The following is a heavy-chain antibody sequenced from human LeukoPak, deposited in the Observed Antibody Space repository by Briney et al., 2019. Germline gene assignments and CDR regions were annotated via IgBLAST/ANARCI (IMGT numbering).Heavy chain of an antibody. CDR3: AGHSRVVVGTTCAFDI. V-gene: IGHV4-38-2*01. Sequence: SETLSLTCAVSDYSISSDNYWSWIRQAPGKGLEWIGSMHHSGSFYYNPSLWSRVTISLDTSKNHFSLRLSSVTAADTALYYCAGHSRVVVGTTCAFDIWGQGTKVTVSS. CDR2: MHHSGSF. D-gene: IGHD1-26*01. J-gene: IGHJ3*02. CDR1: DYSISSDNY.